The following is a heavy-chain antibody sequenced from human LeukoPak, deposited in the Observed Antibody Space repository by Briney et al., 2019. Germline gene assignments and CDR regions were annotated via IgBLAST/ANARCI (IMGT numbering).Heavy chain of an antibody. CDR1: GGSVSSSEYY. CDR3: VRLVSAAGSVDY. V-gene: IGHV4-39*01. J-gene: IGHJ4*02. CDR2: VYYSGTT. Sequence: SETLSLTCTVSGGSVSSSEYYWASIRQPPGEGLQWVGSVYYSGTTYYNPSLKSRLTISVDTSKNQFSLKLSYVTAADTAVYYCVRLVSAAGSVDYWGRGTLVTVSS. D-gene: IGHD3-10*01.